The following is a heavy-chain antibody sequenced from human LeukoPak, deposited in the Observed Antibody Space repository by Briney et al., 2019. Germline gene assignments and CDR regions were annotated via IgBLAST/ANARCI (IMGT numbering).Heavy chain of an antibody. Sequence: SETLSLTCTVSGGSISSYYWSWIRQPPGKGLEWLGYIYYSGSTNYNPSLKSRVTISVDTSKNQFSLKLSSVTAADTAVYYCARDLGFGSGYDLGYWGQGTLVTVSS. CDR3: ARDLGFGSGYDLGY. CDR2: IYYSGST. V-gene: IGHV4-59*01. J-gene: IGHJ4*02. CDR1: GGSISSYY. D-gene: IGHD5-12*01.